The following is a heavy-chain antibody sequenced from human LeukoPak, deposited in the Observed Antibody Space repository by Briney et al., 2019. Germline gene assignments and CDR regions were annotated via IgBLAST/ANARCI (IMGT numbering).Heavy chain of an antibody. Sequence: GGSLRLSCVASGFALSDSWMHWVRQTPGKGLVWVSHTSPDGTVTNYADFVKGRFIISRDNAKNTVFLQINSLRAEDTSVYFCARDVGFSPDRWGQGTLVTVSS. CDR3: ARDVGFSPDR. CDR2: TSPDGTVT. V-gene: IGHV3-74*01. D-gene: IGHD1-14*01. CDR1: GFALSDSW. J-gene: IGHJ1*01.